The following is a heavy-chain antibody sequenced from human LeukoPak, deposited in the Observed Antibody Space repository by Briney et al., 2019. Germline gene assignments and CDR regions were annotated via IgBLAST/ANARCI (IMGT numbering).Heavy chain of an antibody. CDR3: ARPSFRTGSYFDH. CDR2: IEEYGSEI. Sequence: GWSLRLSCAASGFTFTSYWMGWVRQPPGKGLEWVANIEEYGSEIYYVDSVKGRFTISRDNTKTSLYLQMNSLRAEDTAVYYCARPSFRTGSYFDHWGQGTLVTVSS. CDR1: GFTFTSYW. D-gene: IGHD3/OR15-3a*01. V-gene: IGHV3-7*01. J-gene: IGHJ4*02.